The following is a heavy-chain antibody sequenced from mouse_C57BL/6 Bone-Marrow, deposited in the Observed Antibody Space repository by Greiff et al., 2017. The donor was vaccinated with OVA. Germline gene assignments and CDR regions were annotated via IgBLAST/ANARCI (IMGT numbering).Heavy chain of an antibody. V-gene: IGHV1-7*01. Sequence: QVHLKQSGAELAKPGASVKLSCKASGYTFTSYWMHWVKQRPGQGLEWIGYINPSSGYTKYNQKFKDKATLTADNSSSTAYMQLSSLTSADSAVYYCATFITTAQGYNDYWGQGTTLTVSS. CDR3: ATFITTAQGYNDY. D-gene: IGHD1-1*01. J-gene: IGHJ2*01. CDR1: GYTFTSYW. CDR2: INPSSGYT.